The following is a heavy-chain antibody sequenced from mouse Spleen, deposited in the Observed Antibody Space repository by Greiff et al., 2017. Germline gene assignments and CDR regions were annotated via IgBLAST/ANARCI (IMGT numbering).Heavy chain of an antibody. V-gene: IGHV5-6*01. CDR3: ARHPGTGDFDY. D-gene: IGHD4-1*01. CDR1: GFTFSSYG. J-gene: IGHJ2*01. CDR2: ISSGGSYT. Sequence: EVKVVESGGDLVKPGGSLKLSCAASGFTFSSYGMSWVRQTPDKRLEWVATISSGGSYTYYPDSVKGRFTISRDNAKNTLYLQMSSLKSEDTAMYYCARHPGTGDFDYWGQGTTLTVSS.